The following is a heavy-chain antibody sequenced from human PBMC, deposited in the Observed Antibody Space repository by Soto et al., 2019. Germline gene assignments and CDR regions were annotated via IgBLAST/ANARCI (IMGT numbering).Heavy chain of an antibody. CDR2: IAYDGSNA. D-gene: IGHD2-15*01. CDR3: ARGDREDILVVVGARPGKSGIHI. V-gene: IGHV3-30-3*01. J-gene: IGHJ6*02. Sequence: QVQLVESGGGVVQPGGSLRLSCAASGFTFRNHAMHWVRQAPGKGLECLAVIAYDGSNAFYRDSVTGLFTVSRDNSKTALYLDMESLKSEYTGVYYCARGDREDILVVVGARPGKSGIHIWGQGTTVTVSS. CDR1: GFTFRNHA.